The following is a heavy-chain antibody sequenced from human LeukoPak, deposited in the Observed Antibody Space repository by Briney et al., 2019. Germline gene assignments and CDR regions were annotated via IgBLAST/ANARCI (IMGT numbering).Heavy chain of an antibody. Sequence: PGGSLRLSCAASGFTFSTYPMHWVRQAPGKGLEWVASISYDGSDKVFPDPVKGRFAISRDNSNNTLYLQMNSLRAEDTAVYYCAREDTSSPIFDYWGQGTLVTVSS. J-gene: IGHJ4*02. CDR3: AREDTSSPIFDY. CDR2: ISYDGSDK. D-gene: IGHD6-13*01. V-gene: IGHV3-30*09. CDR1: GFTFSTYP.